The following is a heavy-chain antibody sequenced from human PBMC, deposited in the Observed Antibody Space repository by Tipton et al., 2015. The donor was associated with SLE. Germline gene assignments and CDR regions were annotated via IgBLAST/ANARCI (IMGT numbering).Heavy chain of an antibody. CDR3: ARPRIVGATSPFDY. Sequence: TLSLTCTVTGGSISSSSYYWGWIRQPPGKGLEWIGSIYYSGSTYYNPSLKSRVTISVDTSKNQFSLKLGSVTAADTAVYYCARPRIVGATSPFDYWGQGTLVTVSS. D-gene: IGHD1-26*01. V-gene: IGHV4-39*07. CDR1: GGSISSSSYY. J-gene: IGHJ4*02. CDR2: IYYSGST.